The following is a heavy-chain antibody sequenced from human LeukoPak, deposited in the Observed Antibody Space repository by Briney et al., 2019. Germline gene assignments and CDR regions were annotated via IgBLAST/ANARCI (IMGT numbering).Heavy chain of an antibody. V-gene: IGHV3-30*02. Sequence: GGYLRLSCAASGFTFSSYGMHWVRQAPGKGLEWVAFIRYDGSNKYYADSVKGRFTISRDNSKNTLYLQMNSLRAEDTAVYYCAKTATYYYDSSGYYANYWGQGTLVTVSS. CDR2: IRYDGSNK. D-gene: IGHD3-22*01. CDR3: AKTATYYYDSSGYYANY. J-gene: IGHJ4*02. CDR1: GFTFSSYG.